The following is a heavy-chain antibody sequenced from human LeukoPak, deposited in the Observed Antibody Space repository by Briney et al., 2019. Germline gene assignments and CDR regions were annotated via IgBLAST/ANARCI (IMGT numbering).Heavy chain of an antibody. Sequence: PGGSLRLSCAASGFIFSNYGMHWVRQTPAKGLEWVAFIRNDGSMKYYADSVKGRFTISRDNAKNTLYLQMNSLRAEDTAVYYCAKDRVFELWFEEASPYYFDYWGQGTLVTVSS. D-gene: IGHD3-10*01. CDR3: AKDRVFELWFEEASPYYFDY. J-gene: IGHJ4*02. V-gene: IGHV3-30*02. CDR1: GFIFSNYG. CDR2: IRNDGSMK.